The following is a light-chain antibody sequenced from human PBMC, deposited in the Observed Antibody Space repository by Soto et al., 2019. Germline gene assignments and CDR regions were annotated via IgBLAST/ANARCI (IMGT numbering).Light chain of an antibody. Sequence: QAVVTQPASVSESPGQSITISCTGTSSDVGSYNLVSWYQQHPGKAPKLIIYEVTKRPSGVSNRFSGSKSGNTASLTISGLQAEDEADYYCCSYAGSRTYVFATGTKLTVL. V-gene: IGLV2-23*02. CDR2: EVT. J-gene: IGLJ1*01. CDR1: SSDVGSYNL. CDR3: CSYAGSRTYV.